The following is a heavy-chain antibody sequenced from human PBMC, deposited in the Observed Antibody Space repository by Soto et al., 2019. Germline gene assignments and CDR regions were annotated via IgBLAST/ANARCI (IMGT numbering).Heavy chain of an antibody. CDR3: ARDTGRASADL. V-gene: IGHV3-48*03. D-gene: IGHD6-13*01. CDR1: GFTFSYYE. CDR2: ISHTDRLT. Sequence: EVQLAESGGDLVQPGGSLRLSCVGSGFTFSYYEMNWVRQAPGKGLERVAFISHTDRLTHYPDSVKGRFTISRDNAQNSLYLEMTRLRVEETGVYYCARDTGRASADLWGQGTLVTVSS. J-gene: IGHJ5*02.